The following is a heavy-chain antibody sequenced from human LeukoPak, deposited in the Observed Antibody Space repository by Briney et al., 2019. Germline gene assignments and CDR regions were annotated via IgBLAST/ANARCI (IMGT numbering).Heavy chain of an antibody. D-gene: IGHD3-22*01. CDR1: GFTFSTYW. V-gene: IGHV3-74*01. CDR2: IKSDGST. Sequence: PGGSLTLSCAASGFTFSTYWMHWVRQAPGKGQVWVSRIKSDGSTNYADSVKGRFTISRDNANNTLSLQMNSLRPEDTGVYYCARAPSEIGGYYPEYFRHWGQGTLVTVSS. J-gene: IGHJ1*01. CDR3: ARAPSEIGGYYPEYFRH.